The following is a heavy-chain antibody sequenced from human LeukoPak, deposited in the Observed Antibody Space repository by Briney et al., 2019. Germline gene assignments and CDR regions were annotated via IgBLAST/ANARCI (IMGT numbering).Heavy chain of an antibody. J-gene: IGHJ4*02. Sequence: SETLSLTCTVSSASISTAGYFWSWIRQPPGKGLEWIGYIYHSGSTYYNPSLKSRVTISVDRSKNQFSLKLSSVTAADTAVYYCASQTMVRGVIYFDYWGQGTLVTVSS. CDR1: SASISTAGYF. CDR3: ASQTMVRGVIYFDY. D-gene: IGHD3-10*01. CDR2: IYHSGST. V-gene: IGHV4-30-2*01.